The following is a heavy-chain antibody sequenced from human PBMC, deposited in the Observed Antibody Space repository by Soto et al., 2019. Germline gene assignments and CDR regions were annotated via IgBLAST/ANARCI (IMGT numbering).Heavy chain of an antibody. Sequence: GGSLRLTCAASGFTFSSYWMSWVRQAPGKGLEWVAKIKQDGSEKCYVDSVKGRFTISRDNAKNSLYLQLNSLRAEDTAVYYCAKEGSGSYFFRFGSMDVWGQGTTVTVSS. V-gene: IGHV3-7*03. CDR1: GFTFSSYW. CDR2: IKQDGSEK. CDR3: AKEGSGSYFFRFGSMDV. J-gene: IGHJ6*02. D-gene: IGHD3-10*01.